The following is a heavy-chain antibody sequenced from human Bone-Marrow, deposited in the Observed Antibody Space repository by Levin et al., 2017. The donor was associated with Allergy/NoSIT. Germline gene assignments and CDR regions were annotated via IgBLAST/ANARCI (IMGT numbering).Heavy chain of an antibody. CDR1: GFIFEDYG. CDR2: IGRKGVKK. V-gene: IGHV3-9*01. CDR3: TKDKGLGFDS. Sequence: PGGSPRLSCAGSGFIFEDYGMYWVRQGPGKGLEWVSGIGRKGVKKGYADSVKGRFTISRDNTNNSLYLQMNSLRPEDTALYYCTKDKGLGFDSWGQGTLVTVSS. D-gene: IGHD3-16*01. J-gene: IGHJ4*02.